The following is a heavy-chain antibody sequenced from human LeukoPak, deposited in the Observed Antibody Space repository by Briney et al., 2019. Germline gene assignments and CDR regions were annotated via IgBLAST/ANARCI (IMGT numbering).Heavy chain of an antibody. Sequence: ASVKVSCKASGGTFSSYAISWVRQAPGQGLEWMGRIIPIFGTANYAQKFQGRVTITADKSTSTAYMELSSLRSEDTAVYYCETEGVGLTDAFDIWGQGTMVTVSS. CDR1: GGTFSSYA. J-gene: IGHJ3*02. CDR2: IIPIFGTA. V-gene: IGHV1-69*06. CDR3: ETEGVGLTDAFDI. D-gene: IGHD1-14*01.